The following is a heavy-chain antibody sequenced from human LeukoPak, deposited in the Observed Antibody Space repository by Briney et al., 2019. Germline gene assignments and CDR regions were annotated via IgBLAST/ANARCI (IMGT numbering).Heavy chain of an antibody. V-gene: IGHV3-48*02. CDR3: ARGPVYYYDSSGYYDY. J-gene: IGHJ4*02. CDR2: ISSSSSTI. Sequence: PGGSLRLSCAASGFTFSSYSMTWVRQAPGEGLEWVSYISSSSSTIYYADSVKGRFTISRDNAKNSLYLQMNSLRDEDTAVYYCARGPVYYYDSSGYYDYWGQGTLVTVSS. CDR1: GFTFSSYS. D-gene: IGHD3-22*01.